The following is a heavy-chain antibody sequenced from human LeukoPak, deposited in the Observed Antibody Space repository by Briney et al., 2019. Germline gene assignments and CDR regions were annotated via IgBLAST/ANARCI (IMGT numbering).Heavy chain of an antibody. CDR3: ARGRYGYSYYYYMDV. D-gene: IGHD3-16*02. V-gene: IGHV4-59*01. J-gene: IGHJ6*03. CDR1: GGSISSYY. Sequence: SETLSLTCTVSGGSISSYYWSWIWQPPGKGLEWIGYIYYSGSTNYNPSLKSRVTISVDTSKNQFSLKLSSVTAADTAVYYCARGRYGYSYYYYMDVWGKGTTVTISS. CDR2: IYYSGST.